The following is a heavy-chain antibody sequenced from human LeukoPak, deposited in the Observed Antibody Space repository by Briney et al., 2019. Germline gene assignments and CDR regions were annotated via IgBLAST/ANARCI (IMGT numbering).Heavy chain of an antibody. CDR2: INNSGST. V-gene: IGHV4-34*01. CDR3: ASRFLSY. J-gene: IGHJ4*02. D-gene: IGHD3-16*01. CDR1: GGSFSGYY. Sequence: SETLSLTCAVYGGSFSGYYWSWIRHPPGKGLEWVGEINNSGSTNYNPSLKSRVTISVETSKNQSVLKLSSVTAADTGGYYCASRFLSYWGQGTLVTVSS.